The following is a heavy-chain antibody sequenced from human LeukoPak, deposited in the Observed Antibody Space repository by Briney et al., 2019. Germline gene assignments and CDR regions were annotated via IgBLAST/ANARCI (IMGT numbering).Heavy chain of an antibody. V-gene: IGHV1-46*01. CDR3: ARDQSGSTTVTVTTDYWYFDV. CDR1: GYRFTSTY. D-gene: IGHD4-17*01. J-gene: IGHJ2*01. Sequence: GASVKVSCKASGYRFTSTYMHWVRQAPGQGLEWMGLINPTGTYTKYAQKFQGRVSMTRGTSTSTDYMELRSLTSEDSAVYYCARDQSGSTTVTVTTDYWYFDVWGRGTLVTVSS. CDR2: INPTGTYT.